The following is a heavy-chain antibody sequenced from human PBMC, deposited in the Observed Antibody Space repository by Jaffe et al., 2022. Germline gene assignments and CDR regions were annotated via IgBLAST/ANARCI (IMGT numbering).Heavy chain of an antibody. CDR3: AILISDYEWVTFDY. V-gene: IGHV3-30*02. J-gene: IGHJ4*02. D-gene: IGHD5-12*01. Sequence: QVQLVESGGGVVQPGGSLRLSCAASGFTFSSYGMHWVRQAPGKGLEWVAFIRYDGSNKYYADSVKGRFTISRDNSKNTLYLQMNSLRAEDTAVYYCAILISDYEWVTFDYWGQGTLVTVSS. CDR1: GFTFSSYG. CDR2: IRYDGSNK.